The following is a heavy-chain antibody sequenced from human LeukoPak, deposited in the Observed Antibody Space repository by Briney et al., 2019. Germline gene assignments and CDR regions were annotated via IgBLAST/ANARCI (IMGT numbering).Heavy chain of an antibody. CDR2: IYHSGST. J-gene: IGHJ5*02. D-gene: IGHD3-10*01. Sequence: SGTLSLTCAVSGDSISSSHWWSWVRQPPGKGLEWIGEIYHSGSTNYNPSLKSRITISVDKSKNHFSLNLSSVTAADTAVYYSGGDGGKDYYGSGSYFPKWFDPWGQGTLVTVSS. CDR3: GGDGGKDYYGSGSYFPKWFDP. CDR1: GDSISSSHW. V-gene: IGHV4-4*02.